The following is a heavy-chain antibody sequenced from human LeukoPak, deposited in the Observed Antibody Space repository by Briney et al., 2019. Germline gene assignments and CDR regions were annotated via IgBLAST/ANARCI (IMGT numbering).Heavy chain of an antibody. CDR1: GFTLSSYW. V-gene: IGHV3-74*01. CDR3: ARGNYYGQDY. D-gene: IGHD3-10*01. CDR2: INSDGSTT. J-gene: IGHJ4*02. Sequence: PGGSLRLSCGASGFTLSSYWMHWVRQAPGKGLVWISRINSDGSTTSYADSVKGRFTISRDNAKNTLYLQMNSLRAEDTAVYYCARGNYYGQDYWGQGTLVTASS.